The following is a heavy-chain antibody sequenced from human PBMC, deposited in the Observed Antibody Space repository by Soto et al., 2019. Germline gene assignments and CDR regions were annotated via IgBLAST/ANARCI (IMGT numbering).Heavy chain of an antibody. CDR1: GYTFTSYG. CDR2: ISPNSGNT. J-gene: IGHJ4*02. Sequence: ASVKVSCKASGYTFTSYGISWVRQAPGQGLEWMGWISPNSGNTKYAQKFQGRVTMTRDTSTSTAYMELSRLRSDDTAVYYCARGSYSSNWYSYDNWGQGTLVTVSS. V-gene: IGHV1-18*01. CDR3: ARGSYSSNWYSYDN. D-gene: IGHD6-13*01.